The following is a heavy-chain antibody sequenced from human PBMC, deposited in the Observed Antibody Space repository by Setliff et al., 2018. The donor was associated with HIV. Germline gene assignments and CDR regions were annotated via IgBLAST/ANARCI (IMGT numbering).Heavy chain of an antibody. J-gene: IGHJ6*03. D-gene: IGHD2-21*02. CDR3: ARQYCGGDCHFYYYMDV. Sequence: SETLSLTCTISGGSISSYYWSWIRQPPGKGLEWIGSIYYSGSTYYSPSLKSRVTISVDTSKNQFSLNLNSVTAADTAVYYCARQYCGGDCHFYYYMDVWGKGTTVTVSS. V-gene: IGHV4-59*04. CDR2: IYYSGST. CDR1: GGSISSYY.